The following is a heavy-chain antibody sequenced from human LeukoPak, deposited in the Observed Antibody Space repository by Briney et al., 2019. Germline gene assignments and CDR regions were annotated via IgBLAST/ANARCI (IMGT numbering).Heavy chain of an antibody. CDR3: ARPYSSSGEDY. CDR1: GGSISSSSYY. J-gene: IGHJ4*02. CDR2: TYYSGST. V-gene: IGHV4-39*01. D-gene: IGHD6-6*01. Sequence: NPSETLSLTCTVSGGSISSSSYYWGWIRQPPGKGLEWIGSTYYSGSTYYNPSLKSRVTISVDTSKNQFSLKLSSVTAADTAVYYCARPYSSSGEDYWGQGTLVTVSS.